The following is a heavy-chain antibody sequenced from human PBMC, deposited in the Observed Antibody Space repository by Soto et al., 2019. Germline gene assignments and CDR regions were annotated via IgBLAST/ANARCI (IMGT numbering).Heavy chain of an antibody. Sequence: GGSLRLSCAASGFTFSSYGMHWVRQAPGKGLEWVAAIWCDGSNKYYADSVKGRFTISRDNSKNTLYLQMNSLRADDTAVYYCAGSEAAGYLLPFDYWGQGTLVTVSS. D-gene: IGHD6-13*01. CDR1: GFTFSSYG. J-gene: IGHJ4*02. CDR2: IWCDGSNK. CDR3: AGSEAAGYLLPFDY. V-gene: IGHV3-33*08.